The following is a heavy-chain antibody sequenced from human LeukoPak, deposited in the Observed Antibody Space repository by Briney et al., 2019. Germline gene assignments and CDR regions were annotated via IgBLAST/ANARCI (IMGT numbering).Heavy chain of an antibody. V-gene: IGHV3-23*01. J-gene: IGHJ4*02. D-gene: IGHD3-9*01. CDR1: GFTLSNYA. CDR2: ILGSGGST. Sequence: GGSLRLSCAASGFTLSNYAMRWVRQAPGKGLGWVSAILGSGGSTYYADSVKGRFTVSRDNSKSTLYLQMNSLRAEDTALYYCAKWGDYDVLTGYYVPDYWGQGTLVTVSS. CDR3: AKWGDYDVLTGYYVPDY.